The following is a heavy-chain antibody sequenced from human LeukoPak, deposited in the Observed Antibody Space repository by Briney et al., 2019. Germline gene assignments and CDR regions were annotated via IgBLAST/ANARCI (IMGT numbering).Heavy chain of an antibody. CDR2: IYYNGNT. CDR1: GGSISSGSYY. D-gene: IGHD3-22*01. CDR3: VRGNYDNRGYSNAFDI. V-gene: IGHV4-61*01. J-gene: IGHJ3*02. Sequence: SETLSLTCTVSGGSISSGSYYWSWIRQPPGKRLEWIGYIYYNGNTNSNPSLKSRVTISADTSKNQFSLKLSSVTAADTAVYYCVRGNYDNRGYSNAFDIWGQGAMVTVSS.